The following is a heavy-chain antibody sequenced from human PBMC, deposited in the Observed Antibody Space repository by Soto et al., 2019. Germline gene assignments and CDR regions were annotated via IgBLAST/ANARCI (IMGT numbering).Heavy chain of an antibody. V-gene: IGHV3-21*01. CDR2: ISSSSYI. J-gene: IGHJ4*02. CDR1: GFTFSSYS. Sequence: PGGSVNLSCAASGFTFSSYSMNWARQAPGKGLEWVSSISSSSYIYYVDSVKGRFTISRDNAKNSLYLQMNSLRAEDTAVSYCARDRTGAPFDYWGQGPLVSVAS. CDR3: ARDRTGAPFDY. D-gene: IGHD7-27*01.